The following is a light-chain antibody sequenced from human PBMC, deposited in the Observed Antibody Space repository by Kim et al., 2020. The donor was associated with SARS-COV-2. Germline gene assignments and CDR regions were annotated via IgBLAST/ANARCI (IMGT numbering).Light chain of an antibody. J-gene: IGLJ3*02. Sequence: QAGLTQPPSVSKDLRKTATLTCTGNSNNVGFQGAVWLQQHQGHPPQLLSYRNNKRPSGISERFSASRSGNTASLTITGLQPEDEADYYCSAWDSSLTGWVFGGGTQLTVL. CDR3: SAWDSSLTGWV. CDR1: SNNVGFQG. CDR2: RNN. V-gene: IGLV10-54*04.